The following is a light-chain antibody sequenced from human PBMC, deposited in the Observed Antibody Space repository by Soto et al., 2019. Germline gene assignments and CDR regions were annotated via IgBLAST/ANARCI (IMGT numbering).Light chain of an antibody. V-gene: IGKV3-15*01. J-gene: IGKJ4*01. CDR3: QHYNNWPPLT. CDR2: GAS. Sequence: EIVMTQSPATLSVSPGERATLSCRASQSVSSNLAWYQQKPGQAPRLLIYGASIRATGIPARFSGSGSGTEFTLPISSLQSEDFAVYYFQHYNNWPPLTFGGGTKVDIK. CDR1: QSVSSN.